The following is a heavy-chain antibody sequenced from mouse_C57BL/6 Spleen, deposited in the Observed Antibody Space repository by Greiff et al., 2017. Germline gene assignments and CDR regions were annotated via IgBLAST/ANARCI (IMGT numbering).Heavy chain of an antibody. CDR3: TTDYGIPY. CDR2: IDPENGDT. CDR1: GFNIKDDY. Sequence: VQLQQSGAELVRPGASVKLSCTASGFNIKDDYMHWVKQRPEQGLEWIGWIDPENGDTEYASEFQGKATITADTSSNTAYLQLSSLTSEDTAVYYCTTDYGIPYWGQGTLVTVSA. J-gene: IGHJ3*01. D-gene: IGHD1-1*01. V-gene: IGHV14-4*01.